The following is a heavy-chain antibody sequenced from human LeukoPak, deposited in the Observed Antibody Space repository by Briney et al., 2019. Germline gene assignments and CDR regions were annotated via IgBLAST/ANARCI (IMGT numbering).Heavy chain of an antibody. CDR1: GYTSTNYY. Sequence: ASVKVSCKASGYTSTNYYIYWVRQAPGQGLEWMGIINPSGGITSYAQKFQGRVTMTRDTSTSTVYMELSSLRSDDTAVYYCARGLNVWDYWGQGTLVTVSS. V-gene: IGHV1-46*01. CDR2: INPSGGIT. J-gene: IGHJ4*02. CDR3: ARGLNVWDY. D-gene: IGHD3-16*01.